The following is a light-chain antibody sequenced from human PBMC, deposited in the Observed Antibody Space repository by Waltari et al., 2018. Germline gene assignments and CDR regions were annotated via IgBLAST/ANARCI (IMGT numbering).Light chain of an antibody. CDR3: QQRSNWLFT. CDR2: DAS. V-gene: IGKV3-11*01. Sequence: EIVLTQSPATLSLSPGERATHSCRASQSFSSYLAWYQQKPGQAPRLLIYDASNRATGIPARFSGSGSGTDFTLTISSLEPEDFAVYYCQQRSNWLFTFGPGTKVDIK. CDR1: QSFSSY. J-gene: IGKJ3*01.